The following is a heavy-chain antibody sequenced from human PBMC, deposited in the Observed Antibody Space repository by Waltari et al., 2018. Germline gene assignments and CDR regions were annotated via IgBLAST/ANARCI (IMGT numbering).Heavy chain of an antibody. CDR1: GFIFSRFP. CDR2: TSASSGST. Sequence: EVQLLESGGGLVQRGGSLRLSCAVSGFIFSRFPVCWVRHTPGKGLEWVAGTSASSGSTYYADSVQGRFTISRDNSKKRVFLQMNSLRAEDTATYYCTKMRRNLPRDIIDNWGQGTQVIIAS. CDR3: TKMRRNLPRDIIDN. V-gene: IGHV3-23*01. J-gene: IGHJ4*02.